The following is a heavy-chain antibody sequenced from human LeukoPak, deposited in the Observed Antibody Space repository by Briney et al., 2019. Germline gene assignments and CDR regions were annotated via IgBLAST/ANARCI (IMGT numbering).Heavy chain of an antibody. V-gene: IGHV1-69*05. CDR1: GGTFSGYA. CDR2: IIPIFGTA. Sequence: ASVKVSCKASGGTFSGYAISLVRQAPGQGLEWMGGIIPIFGTANYAQKFQGRVTITTDESTSTVYMELSSLRSEDAAVYYCARVGIAAAGRPFDYWGQGTLVTVSS. J-gene: IGHJ4*02. CDR3: ARVGIAAAGRPFDY. D-gene: IGHD6-13*01.